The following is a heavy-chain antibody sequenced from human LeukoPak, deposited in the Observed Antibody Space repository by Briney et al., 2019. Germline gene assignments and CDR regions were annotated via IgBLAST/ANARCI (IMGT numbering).Heavy chain of an antibody. CDR3: ARPAQQLGGAFDI. V-gene: IGHV4-39*01. D-gene: IGHD6-13*01. Sequence: PSETLSLTCTVSGGSISSSSYYWGWIRQPPGKGLEWIGSIYYSGSTYYNPSLRSRVTISVDTSKNQFSLKLSSVTAADTAVYYCARPAQQLGGAFDIWGQGTMVTVSS. CDR1: GGSISSSSYY. CDR2: IYYSGST. J-gene: IGHJ3*02.